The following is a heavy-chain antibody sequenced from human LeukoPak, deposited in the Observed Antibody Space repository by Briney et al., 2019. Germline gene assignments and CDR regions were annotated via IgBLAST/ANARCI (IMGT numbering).Heavy chain of an antibody. D-gene: IGHD6-13*01. CDR1: GGSISSYY. V-gene: IGHV4-59*01. J-gene: IGHJ4*02. Sequence: PSETLSLTCTVSGGSISSYYWSWIRQPPGKGLEWIGYIYYSGSTNYNPSLKSRVTISVDTSKNQFSLKLSSVTAADTAVYYCARDGGPSSSWYVAFDYWGQGTLVTVSS. CDR3: ARDGGPSSSWYVAFDY. CDR2: IYYSGST.